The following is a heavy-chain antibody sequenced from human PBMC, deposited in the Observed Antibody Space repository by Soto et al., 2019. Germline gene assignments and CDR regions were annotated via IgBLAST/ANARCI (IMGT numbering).Heavy chain of an antibody. V-gene: IGHV3-33*01. CDR1: GFTFSSYG. Sequence: PGGSLRLSCAASGFTFSSYGMHWVRQAPGKGLEWVAVIWYDGSNKYYADSVKGRFTISRDNSKKTLYLQMNSPRAEDTAVYYCARDPAYLGVAKNYSDYWGQGTLVTVSS. CDR3: ARDPAYLGVAKNYSDY. J-gene: IGHJ4*02. D-gene: IGHD3-3*01. CDR2: IWYDGSNK.